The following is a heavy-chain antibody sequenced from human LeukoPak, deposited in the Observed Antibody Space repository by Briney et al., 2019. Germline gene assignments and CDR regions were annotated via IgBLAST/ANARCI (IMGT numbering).Heavy chain of an antibody. Sequence: GGSLRLSRAASGFTFSSYEMNWVRQAPGKGLEWVSYISSSGGSIYYADSVKGRFTISRDNAKNSLYLQMNSLRAEDTATYYCASRDCSSTSCYPEMWGQGTLVSVSS. D-gene: IGHD2-2*01. V-gene: IGHV3-48*03. CDR1: GFTFSSYE. CDR2: ISSSGGSI. CDR3: ASRDCSSTSCYPEM. J-gene: IGHJ4*02.